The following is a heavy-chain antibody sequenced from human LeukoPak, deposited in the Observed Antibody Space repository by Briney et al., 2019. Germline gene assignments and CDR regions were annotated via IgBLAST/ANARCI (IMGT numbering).Heavy chain of an antibody. Sequence: GGSLRLSCAASGFTFSDYYMSWIRQAPGKGLEWVSVIYSGGSTYYADSVKGRFTISRHNSKNTLYLQMNSLRAEDTAVYYCARDRDIVVVSGHDDAFDIWGQGTMVTVSS. V-gene: IGHV3-53*04. CDR3: ARDRDIVVVSGHDDAFDI. D-gene: IGHD2-15*01. CDR1: GFTFSDYY. J-gene: IGHJ3*02. CDR2: IYSGGST.